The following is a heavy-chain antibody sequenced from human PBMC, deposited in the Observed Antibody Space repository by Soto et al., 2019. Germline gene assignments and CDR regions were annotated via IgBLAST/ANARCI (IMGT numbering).Heavy chain of an antibody. CDR3: TTVTPPG. V-gene: IGHV3-15*01. CDR2: IKSKTEGGTT. CDR1: RVSFYNSW. Sequence: VLPLRLSCVACRVSFYNSWMTWFRQAPGKGLEWVGRIKSKTEGGTTDYAAPVKGRFTLSRDDSKNTLYLQMNSLKTEDSAVYYCTTVTPPGWGQGTLVTVSS. J-gene: IGHJ4*02.